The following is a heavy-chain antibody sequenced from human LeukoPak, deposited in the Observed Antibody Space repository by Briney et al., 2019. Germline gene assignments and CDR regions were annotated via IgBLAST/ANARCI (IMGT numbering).Heavy chain of an antibody. CDR3: ARQSSGGSFDY. D-gene: IGHD2-15*01. CDR2: INHSGST. CDR1: GVSITDNW. Sequence: PSETLSLTCAVSGVSITDNWWSWVRQPPGKGLEWIGEINHSGSTNYNPSLKSRVTISVDTSKNQFSLKLSSVTAADTAVYYRARQSSGGSFDYWGQGTLVTVSS. J-gene: IGHJ4*02. V-gene: IGHV4-34*01.